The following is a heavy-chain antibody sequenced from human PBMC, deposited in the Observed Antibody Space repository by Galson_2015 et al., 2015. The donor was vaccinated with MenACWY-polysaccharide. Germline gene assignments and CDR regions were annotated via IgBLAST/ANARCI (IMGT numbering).Heavy chain of an antibody. D-gene: IGHD4-23*01. J-gene: IGHJ4*02. CDR3: AKGYYSGNYHFFGN. CDR2: ISGSVGGT. CDR1: GFTFSSYA. Sequence: SLRLSCAASGFTFSSYAMSWVRQAPGKGLEWVSGISGSVGGTYYADSVKGRFTISRDISKSTLYLQLNSLRAEDTALYYCAKGYYSGNYHFFGNWGQGTLVTVSS. V-gene: IGHV3-23*01.